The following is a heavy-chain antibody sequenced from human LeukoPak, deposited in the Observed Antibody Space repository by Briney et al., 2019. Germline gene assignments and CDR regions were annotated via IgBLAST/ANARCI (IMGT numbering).Heavy chain of an antibody. V-gene: IGHV3-7*01. J-gene: IGHJ4*02. D-gene: IGHD3-16*01. Sequence: PGGSLRLSCAASGFTFSSYSMSWVRQTPGKGLEWVANIKDDGSEKYYVDSVKGRFTISRDNAKNSLYLQMNSLRAEDTAVYYCVRRGNRWGDYWGQGTQVTVSS. CDR3: VRRGNRWGDY. CDR1: GFTFSSYS. CDR2: IKDDGSEK.